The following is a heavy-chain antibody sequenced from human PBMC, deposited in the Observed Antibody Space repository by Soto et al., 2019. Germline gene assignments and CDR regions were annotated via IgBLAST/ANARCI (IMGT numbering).Heavy chain of an antibody. V-gene: IGHV4-4*07. CDR1: GCSISSYY. Sequence: SDTLSLTCPFSGCSISSYYLSWIRQPAGKGLEWIGRIYTSGSTNYNPSLKSRVTMSVDTSKNQFSLKLSSVTAADTAVYYCAREAGPKNLGYCSGGSCYSVLNWFDPWGQGTMVTVYS. CDR3: AREAGPKNLGYCSGGSCYSVLNWFDP. CDR2: IYTSGST. D-gene: IGHD2-15*01. J-gene: IGHJ5*02.